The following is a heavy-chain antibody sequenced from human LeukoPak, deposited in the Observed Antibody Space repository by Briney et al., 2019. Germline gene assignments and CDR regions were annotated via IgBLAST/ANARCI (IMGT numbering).Heavy chain of an antibody. J-gene: IGHJ4*02. CDR2: IIPIFGTA. CDR1: GGTFSSYA. D-gene: IGHD1-26*01. Sequence: SVKVSCKASGGTFSSYAISWVRQAPGQGLEWIGRIIPIFGTANYAQKFQGRVTITTDESTSTAYMELSSLRSEDTAVYYCARGNGGSYYFDYWGQGTLVTVSS. CDR3: ARGNGGSYYFDY. V-gene: IGHV1-69*05.